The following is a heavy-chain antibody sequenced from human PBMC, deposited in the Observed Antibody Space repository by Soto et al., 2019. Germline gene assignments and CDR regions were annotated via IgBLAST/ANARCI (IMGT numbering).Heavy chain of an antibody. CDR3: AREMLSEQPPMYSYGMDV. Sequence: QVQLVQSGAEVREPGSSVKVSCTASGGKFSIYAISWVRQAPGQGLEWMGGFMPMFGTSNYAQKFKGRVTIPADESTSKVYMELISLMYEDTAIYYCAREMLSEQPPMYSYGMDVWGQGTTVTVSS. V-gene: IGHV1-69*01. D-gene: IGHD3-10*02. J-gene: IGHJ6*02. CDR2: FMPMFGTS. CDR1: GGKFSIYA.